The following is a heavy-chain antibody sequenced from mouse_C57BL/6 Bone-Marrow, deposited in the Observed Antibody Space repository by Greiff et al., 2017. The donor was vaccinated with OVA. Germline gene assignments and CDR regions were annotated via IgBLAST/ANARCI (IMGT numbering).Heavy chain of an antibody. CDR1: GYTFTSYW. V-gene: IGHV1-55*01. J-gene: IGHJ4*01. CDR3: ARKGRDYYGSRDAMDY. D-gene: IGHD1-1*01. CDR2: IYPGSGST. Sequence: QVQLQQPGAELVKPGASVKMSCKASGYTFTSYWITWVKQRPGQGLEWIGDIYPGSGSTNYNEKFKSKATLTVDTSSSTACMQLSSLTSEDSAVYYCARKGRDYYGSRDAMDYWGQGTSVTVSS.